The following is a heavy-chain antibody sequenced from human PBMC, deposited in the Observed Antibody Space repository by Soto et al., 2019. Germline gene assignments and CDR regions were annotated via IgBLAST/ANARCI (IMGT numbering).Heavy chain of an antibody. Sequence: QLQLQESGPGLVKPSETLSLTCTVSGGSISSSSYYWGWIRQPTGKGLEWIGSIYYSGSTYYNPSLKSRVTISVDTSKNQFSLKLSSVTAADTAVYYCARHMNLVGATDYFDYWGQGTLVTVSS. J-gene: IGHJ4*02. CDR1: GGSISSSSYY. D-gene: IGHD1-26*01. CDR3: ARHMNLVGATDYFDY. CDR2: IYYSGST. V-gene: IGHV4-39*01.